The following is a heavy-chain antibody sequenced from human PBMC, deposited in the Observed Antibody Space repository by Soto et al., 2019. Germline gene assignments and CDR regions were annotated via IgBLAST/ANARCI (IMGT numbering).Heavy chain of an antibody. CDR1: GFTFSSYA. J-gene: IGHJ2*01. V-gene: IGHV3-23*01. Sequence: EVQLLESGGGLVQPGGSLRLSCAASGFTFSSYAMNWVRQAPGKGLEWVSVISGSGDSTYYADSVKGRFTISRDNSKNTLYLQMISLRAEDTAVYYCARRNSGWYFDLWGRGTLVTVSS. CDR3: ARRNSGWYFDL. D-gene: IGHD4-4*01. CDR2: ISGSGDST.